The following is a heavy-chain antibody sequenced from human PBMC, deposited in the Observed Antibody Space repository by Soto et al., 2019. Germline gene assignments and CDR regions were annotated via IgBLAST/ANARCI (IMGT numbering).Heavy chain of an antibody. J-gene: IGHJ4*02. D-gene: IGHD6-19*01. CDR3: ASGIAVGGVGY. CDR2: INSDGSST. CDR1: GFTFSSYW. Sequence: GGSLRLSCAASGFTFSSYWMHWVRQAPGKGLVWVSRINSDGSSTSYADSVKGRFTISRDNAKNTLYLQMNSLRAEDTAVYYCASGIAVGGVGYWGQGPLVTVSS. V-gene: IGHV3-74*01.